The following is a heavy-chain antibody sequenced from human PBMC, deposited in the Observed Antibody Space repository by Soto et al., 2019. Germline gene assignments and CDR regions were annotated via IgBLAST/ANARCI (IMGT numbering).Heavy chain of an antibody. Sequence: QVQLQESGPGLVKPSGTLSLTCAVSGGSISSDNWWTWVRQPPGKGLEWLGEVFHTGSTTYNPSLKNRVTRSLDNSNNPFSLKLPSVPAAPPVVYYCARDALGQQLASHWVDLWGQGTLVTVSS. CDR3: ARDALGQQLASHWVDL. D-gene: IGHD6-13*01. V-gene: IGHV4-4*02. CDR2: VFHTGST. CDR1: GGSISSDNW. J-gene: IGHJ5*02.